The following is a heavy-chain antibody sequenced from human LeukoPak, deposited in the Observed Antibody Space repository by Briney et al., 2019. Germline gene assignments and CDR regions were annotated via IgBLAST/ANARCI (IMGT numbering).Heavy chain of an antibody. CDR2: IDYSGST. D-gene: IGHD2-2*01. CDR3: ARVVPGYCSSTSCYDVDAFDI. Sequence: PSETLSLTCTVSGGSISTYYWSWIRQSPGKGLECIGYIDYSGSTNYNPSLKSRVTMSVDTSKNQFSLKLSSVTAADTAVYYCARVVPGYCSSTSCYDVDAFDIWGQGTMVTVSS. CDR1: GGSISTYY. J-gene: IGHJ3*02. V-gene: IGHV4-59*01.